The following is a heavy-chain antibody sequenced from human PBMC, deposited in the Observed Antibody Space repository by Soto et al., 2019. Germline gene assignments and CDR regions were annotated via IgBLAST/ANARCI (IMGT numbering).Heavy chain of an antibody. V-gene: IGHV3-9*01. D-gene: IGHD3-16*01. CDR2: INWKSDI. CDR1: GFTFDDNA. Sequence: GGSLRLSCAVSGFTFDDNAMHWVRQAPEKGLEWVSGINWKSDIGYADSVEGRFTISRDNAENSLYLQMNSLRAEDTALYYCAISQDRGGRTTFIYWGQGTQVTISS. J-gene: IGHJ4*02. CDR3: AISQDRGGRTTFIY.